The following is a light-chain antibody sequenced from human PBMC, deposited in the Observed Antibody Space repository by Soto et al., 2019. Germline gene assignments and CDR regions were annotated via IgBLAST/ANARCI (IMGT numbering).Light chain of an antibody. V-gene: IGKV3-11*01. Sequence: EIVLTQSPATLSLSPGERATLSCRASQSISSHLARYQQKPGQAPRLLMYDVSNRATDIPARFSGSGSGTDFTLTISSLEPEDFAVYYCQQRPNWPLTFGGGTKVEIK. J-gene: IGKJ4*01. CDR2: DVS. CDR3: QQRPNWPLT. CDR1: QSISSH.